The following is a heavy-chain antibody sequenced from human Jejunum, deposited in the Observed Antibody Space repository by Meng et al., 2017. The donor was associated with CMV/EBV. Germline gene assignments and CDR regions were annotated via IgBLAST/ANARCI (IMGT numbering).Heavy chain of an antibody. J-gene: IGHJ4*02. V-gene: IGHV4-39*06. CDR3: ARDGEGRWLQLGC. CDR2: IDYSGTT. CDR1: GDSISSGGYF. D-gene: IGHD5-24*01. Sequence: SGDSISSGGYFWGWVRQPPGKGLEWIGSIDYSGTTHYNPSLGSRVVISVDTSMNQLTLRLDSVTAADTAVYYCARDGEGRWLQLGCWGQGTLVTVSS.